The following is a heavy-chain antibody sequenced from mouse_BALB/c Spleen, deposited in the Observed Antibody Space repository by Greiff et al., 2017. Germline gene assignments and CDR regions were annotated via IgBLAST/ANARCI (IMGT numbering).Heavy chain of an antibody. CDR3: ARYYYDYYYAMDY. CDR2: INPGSGGT. CDR1: GYAFTNYL. Sequence: QVQLKQSGAELVRPGTSVKVSCKASGYAFTNYLIEWVKQRPGQGLEWIGVINPGSGGTNYNEKFKGKATLTADKSSSTAYMQLSSLTSDDSAVYFCARYYYDYYYAMDYWGQGTSVTVSS. D-gene: IGHD1-1*01. V-gene: IGHV1-54*01. J-gene: IGHJ4*01.